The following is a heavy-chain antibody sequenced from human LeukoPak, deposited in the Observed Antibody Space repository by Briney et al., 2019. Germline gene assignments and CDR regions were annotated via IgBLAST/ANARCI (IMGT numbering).Heavy chain of an antibody. CDR2: ISAYNGNT. J-gene: IGHJ4*02. CDR3: ARGCSGGSCYSIDYYFDY. Sequence: ASVKVSCKASGYTFTSYGISWVRQAPGQGLEWMGWISAYNGNTNYAQKLQGRVTMTTDTSTSTAYMELRSLRSDDTAVYYCARGCSGGSCYSIDYYFDYWGQGTLVTVSS. CDR1: GYTFTSYG. V-gene: IGHV1-18*01. D-gene: IGHD2-15*01.